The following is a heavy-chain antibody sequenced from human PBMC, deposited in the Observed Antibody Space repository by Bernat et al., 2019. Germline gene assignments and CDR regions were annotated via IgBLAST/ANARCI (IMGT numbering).Heavy chain of an antibody. D-gene: IGHD4-11*01. CDR1: GFTFSSYD. V-gene: IGHV3-23*01. CDR2: ISSSGDNT. J-gene: IGHJ4*02. Sequence: EVQLLESGGGLVQPGGSLRLSCAASGFTFSSYDMNWVRQAPGKGLEWVSGISSSGDNTWYADSVKGRFTISRDNSKNTLYLQMNSLRAEDTAVYYCAKDKRLTTPGYYFDYWGQGTLVTVSS. CDR3: AKDKRLTTPGYYFDY.